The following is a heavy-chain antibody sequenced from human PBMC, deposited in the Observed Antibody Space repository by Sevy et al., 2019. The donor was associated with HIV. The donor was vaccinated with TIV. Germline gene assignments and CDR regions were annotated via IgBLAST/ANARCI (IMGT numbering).Heavy chain of an antibody. D-gene: IGHD2-15*01. V-gene: IGHV1-18*01. J-gene: IGHJ6*02. CDR2: SSGDNGNS. CDR3: AGNWGREGAYCSGGSGPYSNGMDV. CDR1: GFNLNIYG. Sequence: ASVKVSCKASGFNLNIYGISWVRQAPGQGLEWLGWSSGDNGNSNYAQKLQGRVTMTTDTSTSTAYMELRSLRSDDTAVDYGAGNWGREGAYCSGGSGPYSNGMDVWGQGTTVTVSS.